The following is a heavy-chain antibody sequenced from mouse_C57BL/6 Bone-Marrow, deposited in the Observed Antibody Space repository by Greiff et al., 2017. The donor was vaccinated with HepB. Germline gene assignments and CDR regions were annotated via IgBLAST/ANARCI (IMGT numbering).Heavy chain of an antibody. J-gene: IGHJ2*01. CDR2: IYPGSGSI. CDR1: GYTFTEYT. V-gene: IGHV1-62-2*01. CDR3: ARHAYYGSIHYFDY. D-gene: IGHD1-1*01. Sequence: VQLQESGAELVKPGASVKLSCKASGYTFTEYTIHWVKQRSGQGLEWIGWIYPGSGSIKYNEKFKDKATLTADTSSSTAYMELSRLTSEDSAVYVCARHAYYGSIHYFDYWGQGTTLTVSS.